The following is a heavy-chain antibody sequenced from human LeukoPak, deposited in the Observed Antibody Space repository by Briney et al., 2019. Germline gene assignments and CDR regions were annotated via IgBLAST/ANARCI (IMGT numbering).Heavy chain of an antibody. D-gene: IGHD3-10*01. CDR1: GGSISSYC. CDR2: IYYSGST. J-gene: IGHJ6*02. CDR3: ARDHRVRYYYYGMDV. Sequence: SETLSLTCTVSGGSISSYCWSWIRQPPGKGLEWIGYIYYSGSTNYNPSPKSRVTISVATSKNQFSLKLSSVTAADTAVYYCARDHRVRYYYYGMDVWGQGTTVTVSS. V-gene: IGHV4-59*01.